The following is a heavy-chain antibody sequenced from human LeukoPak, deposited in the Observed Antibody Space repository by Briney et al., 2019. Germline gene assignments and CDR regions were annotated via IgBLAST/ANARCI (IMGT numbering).Heavy chain of an antibody. Sequence: SQTLSLTCTVSGGSISSGDYYWSWIRQPPGKGLEWIGYIYYSGSTYYNPSLKSRVTISVDTSKNRFSLKLSPVTAADTAVYYCATHSSGYDSGNDAFDIWGQGTMVTVSS. CDR1: GGSISSGDYY. CDR2: IYYSGST. V-gene: IGHV4-30-4*08. J-gene: IGHJ3*02. CDR3: ATHSSGYDSGNDAFDI. D-gene: IGHD3-22*01.